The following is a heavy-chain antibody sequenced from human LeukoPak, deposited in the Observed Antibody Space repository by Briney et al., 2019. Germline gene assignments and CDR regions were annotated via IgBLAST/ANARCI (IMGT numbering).Heavy chain of an antibody. CDR2: IFYSGST. CDR1: GGSISNYY. Sequence: SETLSLTCAVSGGSISNYYWSWIRQPLGKGLEWIGYIFYSGSTNYNPSLNSRATISGDTSKNQFSLKLRSVTAADTAVYYCARDKTGNNWFDPWGQGTLVTVSS. J-gene: IGHJ5*02. V-gene: IGHV4-59*01. CDR3: ARDKTGNNWFDP. D-gene: IGHD3-9*01.